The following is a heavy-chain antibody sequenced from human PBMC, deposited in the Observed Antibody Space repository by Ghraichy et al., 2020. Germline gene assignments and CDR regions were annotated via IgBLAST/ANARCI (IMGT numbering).Heavy chain of an antibody. CDR3: ARAKWDSANDWYFDL. D-gene: IGHD1-26*01. CDR2: ISANGGTI. CDR1: GFNFDSYS. V-gene: IGHV3-48*01. Sequence: GGSLRLSCVVSGFNFDSYSFTWVRQAPGKGLEWVSYISANGGTIHYTDSVRGRFTVSRDNARDSLSLHMDSLTAADTGLYYCARAKWDSANDWYFDLWGRGTLVTVSS. J-gene: IGHJ2*01.